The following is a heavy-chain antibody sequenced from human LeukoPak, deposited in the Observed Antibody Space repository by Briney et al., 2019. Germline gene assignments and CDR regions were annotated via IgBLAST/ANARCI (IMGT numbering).Heavy chain of an antibody. D-gene: IGHD3-10*01. J-gene: IGHJ5*02. CDR3: ARDRQYYGSGSYWRNWFDP. CDR2: IYYTGST. CDR1: GGSVTSYY. V-gene: IGHV4-59*02. Sequence: SETLSLTCTVSGGSVTSYYWSWIRQPPGKGLEWIGYIYYTGSTNYNPSLKSRVTISVDTSKNQFSLKLNSVTAADTAVYYCARDRQYYGSGSYWRNWFDPWGQGTLVTVSS.